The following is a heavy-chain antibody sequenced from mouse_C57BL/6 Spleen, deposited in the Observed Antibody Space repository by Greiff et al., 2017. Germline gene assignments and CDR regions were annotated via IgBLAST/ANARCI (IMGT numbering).Heavy chain of an antibody. CDR1: GYTFTSYW. CDR2: IHPNSGST. J-gene: IGHJ3*01. V-gene: IGHV1-64*01. Sequence: VQLQQPGAELVKPGASVKLSCKASGYTFTSYWMHWVKQRPGQGLEWIGMIHPNSGSTNYNEKFKSKATLTVDKSSSTAYMLLSSLTSEDSAVYYGARLELGGAYWGQGTLVTVSA. D-gene: IGHD4-1*01. CDR3: ARLELGGAY.